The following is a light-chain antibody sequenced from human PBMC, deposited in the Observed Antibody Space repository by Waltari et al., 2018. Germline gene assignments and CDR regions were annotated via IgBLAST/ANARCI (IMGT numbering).Light chain of an antibody. CDR1: QSVLTY. CDR3: QQRSNWPPWT. J-gene: IGKJ1*01. V-gene: IGKV3-11*01. Sequence: EIAFTQSPATLSLSEGESATFSGRAIQSVLTYLAWYQQKPGHAPRLLIYDASNRATGIPARFRGSRSGTDFTLTISSLDPEDFAVYYCQQRSNWPPWTFGHGNKVEIK. CDR2: DAS.